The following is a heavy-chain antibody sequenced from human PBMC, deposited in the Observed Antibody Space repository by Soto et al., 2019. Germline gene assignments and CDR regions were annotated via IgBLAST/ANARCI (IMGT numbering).Heavy chain of an antibody. CDR3: TTAGIAARPLYYYYYGMDV. V-gene: IGHV3-15*01. CDR1: GFTFSNAW. J-gene: IGHJ6*02. D-gene: IGHD6-6*01. Sequence: PGGSLRLSCAASGFTFSNAWMSWVRQAPGKGLEWVGRIKSKTDGGTTDYAAPVKGRFTISRDDSKNTLYLQMNSLKTEDTAVYYCTTAGIAARPLYYYYYGMDVWGQGTTVTVSS. CDR2: IKSKTDGGTT.